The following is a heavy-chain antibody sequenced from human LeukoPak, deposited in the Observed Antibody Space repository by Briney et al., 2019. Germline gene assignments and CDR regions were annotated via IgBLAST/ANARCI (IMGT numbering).Heavy chain of an antibody. Sequence: PSETLSLTCTVSGGSIRSGDYYWGWIRQPPGKGLEWIGEINHSGSTNYNPSLKSRVTISVDTSKNQFSLKLSSVTAADTAVYYCASRHCSGGSCYSGGGPTREYYFDYWGQGTLVTVSS. CDR1: GGSIRSGDYY. CDR2: INHSGST. D-gene: IGHD2-15*01. J-gene: IGHJ4*02. CDR3: ASRHCSGGSCYSGGGPTREYYFDY. V-gene: IGHV4-39*07.